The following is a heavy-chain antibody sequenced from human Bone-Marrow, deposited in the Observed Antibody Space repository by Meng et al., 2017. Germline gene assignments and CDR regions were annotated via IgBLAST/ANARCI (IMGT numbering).Heavy chain of an antibody. CDR3: AGGPWALDY. J-gene: IGHJ4*02. D-gene: IGHD1-26*01. CDR2: IDNSRST. Sequence: SETLSLTCTVSGGSVSSGNYYWSWIRQPPGKGLEWIGYIDNSRSTNYYPSLKSRVTMSVDTSKNQFSLKLTSVTAADTAVYYCAGGPWALDYWGQGTLVTVSS. V-gene: IGHV4-61*01. CDR1: GGSVSSGNYY.